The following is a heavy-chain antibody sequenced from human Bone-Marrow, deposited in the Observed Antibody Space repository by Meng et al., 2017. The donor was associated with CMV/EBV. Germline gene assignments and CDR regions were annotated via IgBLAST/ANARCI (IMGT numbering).Heavy chain of an antibody. CDR1: GFTFSSYW. J-gene: IGHJ6*01. CDR3: ARGGLIGYYYYGMAV. CDR2: TRNKANSYTT. V-gene: IGHV3-72*01. Sequence: GESLKISCAASGFTFSSYWMSWVRQAPGKGLEWVGRTRNKANSYTTEYAASVKGRFTISRDDSKNSLYLQMNSLKTEDTAVYYCARGGLIGYYYYGMAVWGQGNTVNGAS.